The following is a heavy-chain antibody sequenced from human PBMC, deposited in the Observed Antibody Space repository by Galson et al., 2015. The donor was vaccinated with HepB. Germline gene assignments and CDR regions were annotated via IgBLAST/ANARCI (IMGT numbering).Heavy chain of an antibody. CDR2: MNPNSGNT. J-gene: IGHJ6*03. Sequence: SVKVSCKASGYTFTSYDINWVRQATGQGLEWMGWMNPNSGNTGYAQKFQGRVTMTRNTSISTAYMELSSLRSEDTAVYYCARGARGYYDFWSGYSWNYDYYYYMDVWGKGTTVTVSS. D-gene: IGHD3-3*01. CDR1: GYTFTSYD. CDR3: ARGARGYYDFWSGYSWNYDYYYYMDV. V-gene: IGHV1-8*01.